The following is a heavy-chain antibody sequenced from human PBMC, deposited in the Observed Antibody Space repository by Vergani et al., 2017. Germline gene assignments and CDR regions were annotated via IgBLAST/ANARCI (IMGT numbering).Heavy chain of an antibody. CDR2: IIPIFGTA. J-gene: IGHJ6*03. CDR3: AKGGDIVVVPAAKYYYYYMDV. Sequence: QVQLVQSGAEVKKPGSSVKVSCKASGGTFSSYAISWVRQAPGQGLEWMGGIIPIFGTANYAQKFQGRVTITADESTSTAYMELSSLRSEDTAVYYCAKGGDIVVVPAAKYYYYYMDVWGKETTVTVSS. V-gene: IGHV1-69*01. D-gene: IGHD2-2*01. CDR1: GGTFSSYA.